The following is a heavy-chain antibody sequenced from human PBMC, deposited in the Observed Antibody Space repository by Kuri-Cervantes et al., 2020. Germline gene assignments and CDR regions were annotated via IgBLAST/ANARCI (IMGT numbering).Heavy chain of an antibody. J-gene: IGHJ6*02. V-gene: IGHV4-34*01. CDR1: GGSFSGSY. CDR3: ARVSGPRRYSSGYYYYYYGMDV. CDR2: INHSGST. Sequence: SQTLSLTCAVYGGSFSGSYWSWIRQPPGKGLEWIGEINHSGSTNYNPSLKSRVTISVDTSKNQFSLKLSSVTAADTAVYYCARVSGPRRYSSGYYYYYYGMDVWGQGTTVTVSS. D-gene: IGHD3-22*01.